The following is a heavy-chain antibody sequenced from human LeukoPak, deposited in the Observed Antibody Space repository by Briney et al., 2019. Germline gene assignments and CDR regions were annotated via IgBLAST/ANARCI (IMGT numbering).Heavy chain of an antibody. J-gene: IGHJ6*02. CDR1: GDSISSSSAA. CDR2: TYYRSKWYK. V-gene: IGHV6-1*01. D-gene: IGHD6-13*01. CDR3: ARDQRSLIAAAGVASYYYYGMDV. Sequence: SQTLSLTCAISGDSISSSSAAGNWIRQSPSRGLEWLGRTYYRSKWYKDFAVSVRSRITINPDTPKNQFSLQLNSVIPEDTAVYYCARDQRSLIAAAGVASYYYYGMDVWGQGTTVTVSS.